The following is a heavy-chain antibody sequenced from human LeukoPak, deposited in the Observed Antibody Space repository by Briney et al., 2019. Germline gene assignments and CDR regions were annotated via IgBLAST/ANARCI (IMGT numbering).Heavy chain of an antibody. CDR3: AKDGQWLGLFDY. V-gene: IGHV3-23*01. CDR2: ISGSGGTT. CDR1: GFTFSSSA. J-gene: IGHJ4*02. Sequence: PGGSLRLSCAASGFTFSSSALSWVRPAAGKGLEWVSTISGSGGTTYYADSLKGRFTISRNSSKSALYLQMNGLRAEDTAVYYCAKDGQWLGLFDYWGQGTLVTVSS. D-gene: IGHD6-19*01.